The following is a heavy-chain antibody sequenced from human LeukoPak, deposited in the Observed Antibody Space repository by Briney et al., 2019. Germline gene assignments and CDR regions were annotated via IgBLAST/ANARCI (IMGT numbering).Heavy chain of an antibody. Sequence: GASVKVSCKASGYTFTGYYMHWVRQAPRQGLEWVGRINPNSGGTNSAQKFQGRVTMTRDTSISTAYMELSRLRSDDTAVYYCARVKMTTVTTYDYWGQGTLVTVSS. CDR3: ARVKMTTVTTYDY. J-gene: IGHJ4*02. CDR1: GYTFTGYY. CDR2: INPNSGGT. V-gene: IGHV1-2*06. D-gene: IGHD4-17*01.